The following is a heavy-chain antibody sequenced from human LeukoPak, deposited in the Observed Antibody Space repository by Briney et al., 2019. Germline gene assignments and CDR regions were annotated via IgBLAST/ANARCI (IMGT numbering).Heavy chain of an antibody. D-gene: IGHD1-1*01. V-gene: IGHV1-69*13. Sequence: GASVKVSCKASGGTFSSYAISWVRQAPGQGLEWMGGIIPIFGTANCAQKFQGRVTITADESTSTAYMELSSLRSEDTAVYYCARDFIQLERGIFDYWGQGTLVTVSS. J-gene: IGHJ4*02. CDR2: IIPIFGTA. CDR3: ARDFIQLERGIFDY. CDR1: GGTFSSYA.